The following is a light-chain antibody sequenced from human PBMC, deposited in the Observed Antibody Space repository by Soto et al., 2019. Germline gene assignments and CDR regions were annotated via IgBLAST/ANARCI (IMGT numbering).Light chain of an antibody. J-gene: IGKJ1*01. CDR2: LSS. CDR1: QSLFHSSGYYY. CDR3: MQALQAPRT. V-gene: IGKV2-28*01. Sequence: DIVMTQSPLSLPVTPGEPASISCRSSQSLFHSSGYYYLDWYLQKPGQSPQLLIYLSSIRASGVPDRFSGSGSGTDFTLKISRVEAEDVGVYYFMQALQAPRTFGQGTKVEF.